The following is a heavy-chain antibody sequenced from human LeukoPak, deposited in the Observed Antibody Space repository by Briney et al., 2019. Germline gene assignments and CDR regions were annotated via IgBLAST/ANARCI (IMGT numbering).Heavy chain of an antibody. Sequence: GGSLRLSCAASGFTFDDYGMSWVRQAPGKGLEWVSGINWNGGSTGYADSVKGRFTISRDNAKNSLYLQMNSLRAEDTAVYYCAKGHIVVVTAIFFDYWGQGTLVTVSS. CDR2: INWNGGST. V-gene: IGHV3-20*04. D-gene: IGHD2-21*02. CDR3: AKGHIVVVTAIFFDY. J-gene: IGHJ4*02. CDR1: GFTFDDYG.